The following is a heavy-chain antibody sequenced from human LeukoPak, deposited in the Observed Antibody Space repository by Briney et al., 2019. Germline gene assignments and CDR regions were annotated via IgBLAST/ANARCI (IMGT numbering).Heavy chain of an antibody. CDR3: ANYYDFWSGDDY. CDR2: IWYDGSNK. Sequence: QPGRSLRLSCAASGFTFSSYGMHWVRQAPGKGLEWVAVIWYDGSNKYYADSVKGRFTISRDNSKNTLYLQMNSLRAEDTAVYYCANYYDFWSGDDYWGQGTLVTVSS. D-gene: IGHD3-3*01. CDR1: GFTFSSYG. J-gene: IGHJ4*02. V-gene: IGHV3-33*06.